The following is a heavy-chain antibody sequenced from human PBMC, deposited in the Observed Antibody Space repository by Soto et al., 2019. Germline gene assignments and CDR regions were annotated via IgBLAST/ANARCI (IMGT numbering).Heavy chain of an antibody. V-gene: IGHV3-53*04. Sequence: GGSLRLSCAASGFTVSSNYMSWVRQAPGKGLEWVSVIYSGGSTYYADSVKGRFTISRHNSKNTLYLQMNSLRAEDTAVYYCARDQRGFGVLHNWFDPWGQGTLVTVSS. CDR1: GFTVSSNY. J-gene: IGHJ5*02. CDR2: IYSGGST. D-gene: IGHD3-3*01. CDR3: ARDQRGFGVLHNWFDP.